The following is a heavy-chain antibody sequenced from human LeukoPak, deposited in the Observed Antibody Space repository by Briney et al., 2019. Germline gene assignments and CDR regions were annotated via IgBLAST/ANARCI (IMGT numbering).Heavy chain of an antibody. CDR1: GFTFSAYW. Sequence: GGSLRLSCVGSGFTFSAYWMSWVRQGPGKGLDWVASINPDGGATRYVDSVRGQFTISRDNAQNSLYLQMNSLSAEDTAVYYCARLFGGVTTFDNWGQGSLVTVSS. CDR2: INPDGGAT. J-gene: IGHJ4*02. CDR3: ARLFGGVTTFDN. D-gene: IGHD4-17*01. V-gene: IGHV3-7*01.